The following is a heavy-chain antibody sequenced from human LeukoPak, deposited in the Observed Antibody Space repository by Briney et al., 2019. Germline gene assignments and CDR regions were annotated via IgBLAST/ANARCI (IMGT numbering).Heavy chain of an antibody. D-gene: IGHD1-1*01. CDR3: AKDIRSATGTWGAFDI. CDR2: ISWNSGSI. Sequence: PGRSLRLSCAASEFTFDDYAMHWVRQAPGKGLEWVSGISWNSGSIGYADSVKGRFTISRDNAKNSMYLQMNSMRADDTALYYCAKDIRSATGTWGAFDIWGQGTMVTVSS. J-gene: IGHJ3*02. V-gene: IGHV3-9*01. CDR1: EFTFDDYA.